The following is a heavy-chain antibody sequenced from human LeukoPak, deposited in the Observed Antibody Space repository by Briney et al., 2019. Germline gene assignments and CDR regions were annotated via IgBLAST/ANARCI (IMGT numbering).Heavy chain of an antibody. CDR1: GYTFTGYY. CDR3: ARDLKQWLESDWFDP. J-gene: IGHJ5*02. V-gene: IGHV1-2*02. CDR2: INPNSGGT. Sequence: GASVKVSCKASGYTFTGYYMHWVRQAPGQGLEWMGWINPNSGGTNYAQKFQGRVTMTRDTSISTAYMELSRLRSDDTAVYYCARDLKQWLESDWFDPWGQGTLVTVSS. D-gene: IGHD6-19*01.